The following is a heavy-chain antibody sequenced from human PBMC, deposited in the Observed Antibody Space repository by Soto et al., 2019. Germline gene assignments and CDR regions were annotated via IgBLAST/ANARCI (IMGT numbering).Heavy chain of an antibody. CDR2: ISGSGGST. V-gene: IGHV3-23*01. Sequence: EVQLLESGGGLVQPGGSLRLSRAASGFTFSSYAMSWVRQAPGKGLEWVSAISGSGGSTYYADSVKGRFTISRDNSKNTLYLQMNSLRAEDTAVYYCAKDGRLAVAGTLHHPFDYWGQGTLVTVSS. CDR1: GFTFSSYA. CDR3: AKDGRLAVAGTLHHPFDY. D-gene: IGHD6-19*01. J-gene: IGHJ4*02.